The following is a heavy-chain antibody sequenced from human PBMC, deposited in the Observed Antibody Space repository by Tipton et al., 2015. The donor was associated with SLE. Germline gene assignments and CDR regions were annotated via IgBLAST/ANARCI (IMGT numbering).Heavy chain of an antibody. CDR3: ARVPGLERSYYYYYMDV. CDR1: GGSLSDYY. V-gene: IGHV4-34*01. Sequence: TLSLTCDVFGGSLSDYYWTWIRQSPGKGLEWIGEINHSGSTNYNPSLKSRVTISVDTSRNQFSLKLSSVTAADTAMYYCARVPGLERSYYYYYMDVWGKGTTVTVSS. D-gene: IGHD1-1*01. J-gene: IGHJ6*03. CDR2: INHSGST.